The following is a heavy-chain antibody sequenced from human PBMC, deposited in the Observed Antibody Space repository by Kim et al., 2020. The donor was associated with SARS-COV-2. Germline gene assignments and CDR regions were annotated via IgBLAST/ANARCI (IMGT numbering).Heavy chain of an antibody. CDR3: ARTVSGYDFCSGSYNEHYLDS. CDR2: VYTSGDT. V-gene: IGHV4-4*07. D-gene: IGHD3-3*01. J-gene: IGHJ4*02. Sequence: SETLSLTCTVSGDSMSSYYWSWIRQPAAGGLEGIVRVYTSGDTNYNPSLKSRVTISVATSTNQFSLKLSSVTAAATAGYYCARTVSGYDFCSGSYNEHYLDSWGQGTLVTVSS. CDR1: GDSMSSYY.